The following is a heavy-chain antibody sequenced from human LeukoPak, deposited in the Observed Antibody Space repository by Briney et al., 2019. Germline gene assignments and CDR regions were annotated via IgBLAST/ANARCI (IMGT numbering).Heavy chain of an antibody. CDR2: IYTSGST. V-gene: IGHV4-4*07. J-gene: IGHJ6*03. Sequence: SETLSLTCTVSGGSISSYYWSWIRQPAGKGLEWIGHIYTSGSTNYNPSLKSRVTISVDKSKNQFSLKLSSVTAADTAVYYCARVMVGYYYYMDVWGKGTTVTVSS. D-gene: IGHD2-15*01. CDR3: ARVMVGYYYYMDV. CDR1: GGSISSYY.